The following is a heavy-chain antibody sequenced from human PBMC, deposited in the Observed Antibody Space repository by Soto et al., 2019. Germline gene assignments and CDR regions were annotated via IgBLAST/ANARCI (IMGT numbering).Heavy chain of an antibody. Sequence: ASVKVSCKASGFAFITYYMHWVRQAPGQGLEWVGTVNPSGGDTSYAQKFQGRVTMTRDTSTNSLYMEISNLRSEDTAVYYCARGRYCSSTSCRNYYYYYGMDVWDQGTTVTVSS. CDR2: VNPSGGDT. D-gene: IGHD2-2*01. CDR3: ARGRYCSSTSCRNYYYYYGMDV. J-gene: IGHJ6*02. V-gene: IGHV1-46*01. CDR1: GFAFITYY.